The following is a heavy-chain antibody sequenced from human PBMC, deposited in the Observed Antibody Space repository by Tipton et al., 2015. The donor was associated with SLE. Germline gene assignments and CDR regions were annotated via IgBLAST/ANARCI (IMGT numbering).Heavy chain of an antibody. CDR1: GASLRHGSYY. Sequence: TLSFTCTVLGASLRHGSYYWTWIRQPAGKGLEWIGHFSSSGGTNYNTSLKSRVTISADTSKNEISLKMTSVTAADTAVYYCARRDCGGDCYYGHWGQGTQVTVSS. J-gene: IGHJ4*02. V-gene: IGHV4-61*09. CDR2: FSSSGGT. D-gene: IGHD2-21*01. CDR3: ARRDCGGDCYYGH.